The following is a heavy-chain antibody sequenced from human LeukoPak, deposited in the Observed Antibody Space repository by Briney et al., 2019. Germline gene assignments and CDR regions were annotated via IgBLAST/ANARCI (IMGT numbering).Heavy chain of an antibody. CDR3: VREYCGSASCYRYYFDY. V-gene: IGHV1-18*01. J-gene: IGHJ4*02. CDR2: ISAYNGNT. CDR1: VYTFTSYG. D-gene: IGHD2-2*01. Sequence: ASVKVSRKASVYTFTSYGISWVRQAPGQGLEWMGWISAYNGNTNYAQKLQGRVTMTTDTSTSTAYMELRSLRSDDTAVYYCVREYCGSASCYRYYFDYWGQGTLVTVSS.